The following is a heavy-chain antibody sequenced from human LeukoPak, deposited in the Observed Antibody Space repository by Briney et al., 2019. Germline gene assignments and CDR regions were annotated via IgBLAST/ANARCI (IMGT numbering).Heavy chain of an antibody. Sequence: SQTLSLTRAVYGGSFSGYYWSWIRQPPGKGLEWVGQINHGGSTNYHPSLKSRVTISVDTSRNQFSLKLSSVTAADTAVYYCASWTVTTYYYYYAMDVWGQGTTVTVSS. D-gene: IGHD4-17*01. V-gene: IGHV4-34*01. CDR1: GGSFSGYY. J-gene: IGHJ6*02. CDR3: ASWTVTTYYYYYAMDV. CDR2: INHGGST.